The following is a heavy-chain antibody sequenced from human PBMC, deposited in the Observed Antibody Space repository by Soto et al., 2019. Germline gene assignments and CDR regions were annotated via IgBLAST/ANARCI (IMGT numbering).Heavy chain of an antibody. V-gene: IGHV3-7*03. J-gene: IGHJ4*02. CDR3: ARDRTGYEYYFDY. D-gene: IGHD5-12*01. CDR1: GFTFSSYW. CDR2: IKQDGSEK. Sequence: GGSLRVSCAASGFTFSSYWMSWVRQAPGKGLEWVANIKQDGSEKYYVDSVKGRFTISRDNAKNSLYLQMNSLRAEDTAVYYCARDRTGYEYYFDYWGPGTLHTVSS.